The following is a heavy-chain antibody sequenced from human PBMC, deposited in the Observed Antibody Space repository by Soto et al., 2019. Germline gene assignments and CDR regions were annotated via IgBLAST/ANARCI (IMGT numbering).Heavy chain of an antibody. CDR1: GGSISTVDYW. D-gene: IGHD7-27*01. CDR2: IYDGGRT. V-gene: IGHV4-30-4*01. CDR3: ARGPSGDKVDS. J-gene: IGHJ4*02. Sequence: QVQLQESGPGLVKPSQTLSLTCTVSGGSISTVDYWWSWIRQSPDMGLEWIGHIYDGGRTYNNPSLESRXTXSAXTSKSQLSLTLSSVSAADTAVYYCARGPSGDKVDSWGQGTLVTVSS.